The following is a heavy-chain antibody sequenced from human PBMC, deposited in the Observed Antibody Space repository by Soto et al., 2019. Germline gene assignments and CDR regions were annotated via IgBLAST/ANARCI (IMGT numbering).Heavy chain of an antibody. CDR2: IISISSTI. D-gene: IGHD1-26*01. Sequence: EVQLVESGGGLAKPGGSLRLSCEASGFTFSSYSMNWVRQAPGKGLEWVSNIISISSTIYYAASVKGRFTISRDNAKNSLYLQMNSLRDEDTAVYYCARRVHSGSYRRAFDIWGQGTMVTVSS. J-gene: IGHJ3*02. CDR1: GFTFSSYS. CDR3: ARRVHSGSYRRAFDI. V-gene: IGHV3-48*02.